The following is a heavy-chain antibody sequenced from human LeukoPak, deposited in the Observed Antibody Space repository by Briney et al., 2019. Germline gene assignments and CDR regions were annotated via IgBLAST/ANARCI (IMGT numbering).Heavy chain of an antibody. V-gene: IGHV1-2*02. CDR2: INPNSGGT. CDR3: ARDLGYSSNLPSNYFDY. J-gene: IGHJ4*02. CDR1: GYTFTGYY. D-gene: IGHD6-13*01. Sequence: ASVKVSCKSSGYTFTGYYMHWVRQARGQGVEGMGWINPNSGGTNYAQKFQGRVTMTRDTSISTAYMELSRLRSDDTAVYYCARDLGYSSNLPSNYFDYWGQGTLVTVSS.